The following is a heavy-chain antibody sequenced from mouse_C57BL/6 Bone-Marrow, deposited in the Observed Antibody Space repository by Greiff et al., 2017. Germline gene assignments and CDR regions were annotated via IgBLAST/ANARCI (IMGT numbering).Heavy chain of an antibody. V-gene: IGHV1-62-3*01. Sequence: QVQLQQSGAELVKPGASVKLSCKASGYTFTSYWMHWVKQRPGRGLEWIGRIDPNSGGTKYNEKFKGKATLTVDTSSSTAYMQLSSLTSEDSAVYFCARLGGYGSSIPWFAYWGQGTLVTVSA. CDR1: GYTFTSYW. J-gene: IGHJ3*01. CDR2: IDPNSGGT. D-gene: IGHD1-1*01. CDR3: ARLGGYGSSIPWFAY.